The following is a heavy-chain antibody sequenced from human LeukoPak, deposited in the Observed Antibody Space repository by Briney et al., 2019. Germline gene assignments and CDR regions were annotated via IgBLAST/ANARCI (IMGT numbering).Heavy chain of an antibody. CDR1: GGTFSSYD. V-gene: IGHV1-69*06. Sequence: ASVKVSCKASGGTFSSYDISWVRQAPGQGLEWMGGIMPISGTANYAQKFQGRVTITADKPTNTAYMELSSLRSEDTAMYYCARGDLDWLPLWFDPWGQGTLVTVSS. J-gene: IGHJ5*02. D-gene: IGHD3-9*01. CDR2: IMPISGTA. CDR3: ARGDLDWLPLWFDP.